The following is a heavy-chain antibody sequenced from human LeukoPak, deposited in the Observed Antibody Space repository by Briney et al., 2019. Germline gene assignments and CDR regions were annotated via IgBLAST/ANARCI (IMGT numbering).Heavy chain of an antibody. CDR2: IYTSGST. CDR1: GGSIGTYY. V-gene: IGHV4-4*07. D-gene: IGHD3-9*01. J-gene: IGHJ4*02. Sequence: SETLSLTCTVSGGSIGTYYWSWVRQSPGTGLEWIGRIYTSGSTNYNPSLKSRVTMSVDTSKNQFSLKLSSVTAADTAVYYCARSEQLRYFDRGAFDYWGQGTLVTVYS. CDR3: ARSEQLRYFDRGAFDY.